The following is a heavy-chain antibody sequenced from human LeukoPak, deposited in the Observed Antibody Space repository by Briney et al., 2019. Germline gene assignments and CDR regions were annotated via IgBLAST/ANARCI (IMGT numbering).Heavy chain of an antibody. CDR2: INRDGSST. V-gene: IGHV3-74*01. D-gene: IGHD2-15*01. Sequence: GGSVRLFCAASGFTFSIYWVHGVRRVRGEGLVWVSRINRDGSSTRYGDPVKSRFTISRDNAKNTLYLQMNSLRAEDTAVYYCARGRISFDYWGQGTLVTVSS. CDR1: GFTFSIYW. CDR3: ARGRISFDY. J-gene: IGHJ4*02.